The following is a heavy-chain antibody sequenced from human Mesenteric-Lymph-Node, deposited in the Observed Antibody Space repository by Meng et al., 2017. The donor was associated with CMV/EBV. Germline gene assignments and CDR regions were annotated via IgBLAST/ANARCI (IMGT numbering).Heavy chain of an antibody. CDR2: ITPGGGST. D-gene: IGHD6-6*01. Sequence: GESLKISCAASGSTFSSYAMGWVRQAPGKGLDWVSAITPGGGSTYYADSVKGRFTVSRDNSKNTLYLQMNSLRAEDTAVYYCASTRLEYSSSSFDYWGQGTLVTVSS. CDR3: ASTRLEYSSSSFDY. J-gene: IGHJ4*02. V-gene: IGHV3-23*01. CDR1: GSTFSSYA.